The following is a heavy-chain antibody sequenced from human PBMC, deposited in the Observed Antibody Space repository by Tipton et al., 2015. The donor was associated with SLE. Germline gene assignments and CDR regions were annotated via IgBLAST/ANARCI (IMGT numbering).Heavy chain of an antibody. V-gene: IGHV4-34*01. CDR1: GGSFSGYY. CDR2: INHSGST. Sequence: TLSLTCAVYGGSFSGYYWSWIRQPPGKGLEWIGEINHSGSTNYNPSLKSRVTISVDTPKNQFSLKLSSVTAADTAVYYCARIVWRQQLVRVDYWGQGTLVTVSS. D-gene: IGHD6-13*01. J-gene: IGHJ4*02. CDR3: ARIVWRQQLVRVDY.